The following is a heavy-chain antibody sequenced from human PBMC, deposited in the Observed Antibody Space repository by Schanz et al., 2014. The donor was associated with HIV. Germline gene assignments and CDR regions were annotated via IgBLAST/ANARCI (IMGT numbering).Heavy chain of an antibody. CDR3: AKNGITDYFDY. CDR1: GFTFSRDG. V-gene: IGHV3-30*18. Sequence: VQLLESGGDLVQPGGSLRLSCAASGFTFSRDGMNWVRQAPGKGLECVAVISYDGSNEYYADSVKGRFTISRDNSKNTLYLQMNSLRAEDTAIYYCAKNGITDYFDYWGQGSLVTVSS. D-gene: IGHD1-26*01. CDR2: ISYDGSNE. J-gene: IGHJ4*02.